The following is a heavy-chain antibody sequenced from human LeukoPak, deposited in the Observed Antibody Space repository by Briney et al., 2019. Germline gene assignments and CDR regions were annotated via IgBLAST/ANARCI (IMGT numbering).Heavy chain of an antibody. Sequence: QPGGSLRLSCAASGFTFDDYAMHWVRQAPGKGLEWVSGISWNSGSIGYADSVKGRFTISRDNAKSSLYLQMNSLRAEDMALYYCAKDHSGSYDYFDYWGQGTLVTVSS. CDR2: ISWNSGSI. V-gene: IGHV3-9*03. J-gene: IGHJ4*02. D-gene: IGHD1-26*01. CDR1: GFTFDDYA. CDR3: AKDHSGSYDYFDY.